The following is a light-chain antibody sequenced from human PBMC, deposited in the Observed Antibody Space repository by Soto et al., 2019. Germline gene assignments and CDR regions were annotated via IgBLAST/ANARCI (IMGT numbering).Light chain of an antibody. Sequence: QSALTQPPSASGSPGQSVTFSCTGTSNDVGGYNYVSWYQQHPGKAPKLMIYEVSKRPSGVPDRFSGSKSGNTASLTVSGLQAEDEADYYCSSYAGSNNFDVVFGGGTKLTVL. CDR2: EVS. V-gene: IGLV2-8*01. CDR3: SSYAGSNNFDVV. CDR1: SNDVGGYNY. J-gene: IGLJ2*01.